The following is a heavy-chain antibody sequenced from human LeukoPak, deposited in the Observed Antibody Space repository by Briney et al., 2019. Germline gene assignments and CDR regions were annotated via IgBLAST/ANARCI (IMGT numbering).Heavy chain of an antibody. J-gene: IGHJ6*02. CDR1: GFTFSSYA. Sequence: GGSLRLSCAASGFTFSSYAMSWVRQAPGKGLEWVSAISHSGATTYYADSVRGRFTISRDNSKNTLYLQMNSLRAEDTAIYHCARALPRSLYYGMDVWGQGTTVTVSS. CDR2: ISHSGATT. CDR3: ARALPRSLYYGMDV. D-gene: IGHD3-16*01. V-gene: IGHV3-23*01.